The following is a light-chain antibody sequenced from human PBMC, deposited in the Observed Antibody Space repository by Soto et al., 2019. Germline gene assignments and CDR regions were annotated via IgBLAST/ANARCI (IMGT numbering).Light chain of an antibody. Sequence: EIVMTQSPATLSVSPGERATLSCRASQNVGSNLAWYQQKPGQAPRLLIYAASNRATGIPTKDSGSGSGTEFTLSIRSLQYEEFAFCYCKQFVHWPGTFGQGTKVEIK. CDR1: QNVGSN. J-gene: IGKJ1*01. CDR3: KQFVHWPGT. CDR2: AAS. V-gene: IGKV3-15*01.